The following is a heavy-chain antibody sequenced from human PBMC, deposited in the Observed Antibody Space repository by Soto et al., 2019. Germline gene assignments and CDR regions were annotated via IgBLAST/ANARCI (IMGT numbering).Heavy chain of an antibody. CDR2: IYYSGTT. D-gene: IGHD2-2*01. CDR3: ARGREAPGYCNSDIRSSWGNWFDP. V-gene: IGHV4-30-4*01. Sequence: QVQLQESGPGLVKPSQTLSLTCTVSGGSISSGDYSWTWIRQPPGKGLEWIGFIYYSGTTYYNPSRQSRTTISVDTSKNQFSLRLSSVTAADTAMYFCARGREAPGYCNSDIRSSWGNWFDPWGQGTLVTVSS. CDR1: GGSISSGDYS. J-gene: IGHJ5*02.